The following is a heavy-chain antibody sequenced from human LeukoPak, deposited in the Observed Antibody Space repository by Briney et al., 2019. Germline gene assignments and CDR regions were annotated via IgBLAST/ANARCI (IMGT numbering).Heavy chain of an antibody. Sequence: TSVKVSCKASGFSFNSYAVQWVRQPRAQRLGWIGWIVVGRGNTNNAQKFQERVTITRDMPTSTAYMELSSLRSEDTAVYYCAGDSYYDSSGYYHRGAFDIWVQGTMVTVYS. V-gene: IGHV1-58*01. D-gene: IGHD3-22*01. J-gene: IGHJ3*02. CDR2: IVVGRGNT. CDR3: AGDSYYDSSGYYHRGAFDI. CDR1: GFSFNSYA.